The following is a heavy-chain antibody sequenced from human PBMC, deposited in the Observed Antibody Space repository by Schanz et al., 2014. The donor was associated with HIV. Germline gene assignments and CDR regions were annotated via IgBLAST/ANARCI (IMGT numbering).Heavy chain of an antibody. V-gene: IGHV3-23*04. CDR1: GFTFSTYA. Sequence: VQLVESGGGVVQPGRSLRLSCAASGFTFSTYAMSWVRQAPGKGLEWVSGMRGSDDSTFYADSVKGRFTISRDNSKNTLYFQMNSLRAEDTAIYYCAKTSYGWYFDYWGQGTLVTVSP. CDR3: AKTSYGWYFDY. CDR2: MRGSDDST. D-gene: IGHD6-19*01. J-gene: IGHJ4*02.